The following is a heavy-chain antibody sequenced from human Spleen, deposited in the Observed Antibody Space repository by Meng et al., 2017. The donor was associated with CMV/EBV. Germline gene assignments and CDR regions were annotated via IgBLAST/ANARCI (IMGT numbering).Heavy chain of an antibody. CDR3: ARDSSSSFRLYYYYYGMDV. V-gene: IGHV3-7*01. Sequence: GESLKISCAASGFTFSSYWMSWVRQAPGKGLEWVANIKQGGSEKSYVDSVKGRFTISRDNAKNSLYLQMNSLRAEDTAVYYWARDSSSSFRLYYYYYGMDVWGQGTTVTVSS. D-gene: IGHD6-6*01. CDR1: GFTFSSYW. J-gene: IGHJ6*02. CDR2: IKQGGSEK.